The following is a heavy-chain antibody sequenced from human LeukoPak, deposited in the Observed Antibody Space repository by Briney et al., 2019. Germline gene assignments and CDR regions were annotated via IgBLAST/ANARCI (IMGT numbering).Heavy chain of an antibody. CDR2: ISGSGGST. V-gene: IGHV3-23*01. Sequence: GGSLRLSCAASGFTLSSYAMNWVRQAPGKGLEWVSAISGSGGSTYYADSVKGRFTISRDNSKNTLYLQMISLRAEDTAVYYCVRLSRGAMNYYMDVWGKGTTVTISS. CDR3: VRLSRGAMNYYMDV. J-gene: IGHJ6*03. D-gene: IGHD3-10*01. CDR1: GFTLSSYA.